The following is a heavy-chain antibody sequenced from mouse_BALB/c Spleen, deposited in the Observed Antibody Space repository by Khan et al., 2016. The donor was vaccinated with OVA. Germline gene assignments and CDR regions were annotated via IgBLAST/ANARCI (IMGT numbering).Heavy chain of an antibody. Sequence: VKLLESGAELAKPGASVKMSCKASGYTFTTYWMHWVKQRPGQGLEWIVYIDPFTGYTEYNQKFKDKATLTTDKSSSTAYIQLSSLTSEDSAVYYCARRGIYGIFAYWGQGTMVTVSA. V-gene: IGHV1-7*01. D-gene: IGHD2-1*01. J-gene: IGHJ3*01. CDR2: IDPFTGYT. CDR1: GYTFTTYW. CDR3: ARRGIYGIFAY.